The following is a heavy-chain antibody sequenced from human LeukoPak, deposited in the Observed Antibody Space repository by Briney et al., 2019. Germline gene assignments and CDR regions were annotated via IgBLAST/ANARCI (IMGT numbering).Heavy chain of an antibody. J-gene: IGHJ4*02. CDR3: ARDPAYYDFWSGYYTGLNLYYFDY. D-gene: IGHD3-3*01. CDR2: INTNTGNP. V-gene: IGHV7-4-1*02. CDR1: GYTFTSYA. Sequence: GASVKVSCKASGYTFTSYAMNWVRQAPGQGLEWMGWINTNTGNPTYAQGFTGRFVFSLDTSVSTAYLQISSLKAEDTAVYYCARDPAYYDFWSGYYTGLNLYYFDYWGQGTLVTVSS.